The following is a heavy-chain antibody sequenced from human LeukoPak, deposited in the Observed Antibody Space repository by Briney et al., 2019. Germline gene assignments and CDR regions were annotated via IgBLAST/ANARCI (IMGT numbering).Heavy chain of an antibody. J-gene: IGHJ3*02. V-gene: IGHV3-20*04. Sequence: GGSLRLSCAASGFTFDDYGMSWVRQAPGKGLEWVSGINCNGGSTGYADSVKGRFTISRDNAKNSLYMQMNSLRAEDTALYYCARVGNYYDSSGYYSDAFDIWGQGTMVTVPS. CDR2: INCNGGST. CDR1: GFTFDDYG. D-gene: IGHD3-22*01. CDR3: ARVGNYYDSSGYYSDAFDI.